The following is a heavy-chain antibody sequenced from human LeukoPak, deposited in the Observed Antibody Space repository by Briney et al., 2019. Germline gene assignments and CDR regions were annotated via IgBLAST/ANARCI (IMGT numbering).Heavy chain of an antibody. CDR1: GGSFSGYY. V-gene: IGHV4-34*01. Sequence: SETLSLTCAVYGGSFSGYYWSWIRQPPGKGLEWIGEINHSGSTNYNPSLKRRVTIPVDTSKNQFSLKLSSVTAADTAVYYCARGPSGYHNTGGQGTLVTVSS. D-gene: IGHD5-12*01. CDR2: INHSGST. CDR3: ARGPSGYHNT. J-gene: IGHJ4*02.